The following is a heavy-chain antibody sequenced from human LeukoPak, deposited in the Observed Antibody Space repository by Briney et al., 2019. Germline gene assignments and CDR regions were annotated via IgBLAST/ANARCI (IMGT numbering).Heavy chain of an antibody. V-gene: IGHV3-33*01. Sequence: GGSLRLSCAASGFTLSTYGMHWVRQAPGKGLEWVAVIWFDGSNIYYADSVRGRFTISRDNSNNTLYLQMSSLRAEDTAVYYCTRLSPSLHAFDIWGQGTMVTVSS. CDR1: GFTLSTYG. J-gene: IGHJ3*02. CDR2: IWFDGSNI. CDR3: TRLSPSLHAFDI.